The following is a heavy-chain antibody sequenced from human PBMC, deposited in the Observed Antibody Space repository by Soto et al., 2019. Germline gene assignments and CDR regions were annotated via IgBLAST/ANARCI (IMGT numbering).Heavy chain of an antibody. CDR1: GYDFPTYW. V-gene: IGHV5-51*01. D-gene: IGHD3-22*01. CDR2: SYPGDSDT. Sequence: GESLKISCKCSGYDFPTYWLGWMRQTPGRGLEWVGLSYPGDSDTRYSPSFQGQVTISVDKSTSTAFLQWSSLKASDTAMYYCATAYGYDFENSNYYRDSFDMWGQGTLVTVSS. J-gene: IGHJ3*02. CDR3: ATAYGYDFENSNYYRDSFDM.